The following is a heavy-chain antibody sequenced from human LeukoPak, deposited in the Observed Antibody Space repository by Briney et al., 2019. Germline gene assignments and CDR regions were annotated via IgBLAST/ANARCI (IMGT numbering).Heavy chain of an antibody. CDR3: AKKYSTGLDP. J-gene: IGHJ5*02. CDR1: GFTFSSNG. D-gene: IGHD1-26*01. V-gene: IGHV3-23*01. CDR2: ISGSGVNT. Sequence: GGSLRLPCAASGFTFSSNGLSWVRQAPGKGLEWVSAISGSGVNTYYADSVKGRFTISRDNSKNTLYLQMNSLRVEDTAVYYCAKKYSTGLDPWGQGTLVTVSS.